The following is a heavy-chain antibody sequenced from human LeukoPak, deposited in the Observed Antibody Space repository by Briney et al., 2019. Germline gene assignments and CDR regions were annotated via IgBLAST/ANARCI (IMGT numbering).Heavy chain of an antibody. D-gene: IGHD5-24*01. Sequence: KPGGSLRLSCAASGFTFSDYYMSWIRQAPGKGLEWVSYISSSGSTIYYADSVKGRFTISRDNAKNSLYLQMNSLRAEDTAVYYCARDPPDGYNPFDYWGQGTLVTVSS. CDR3: ARDPPDGYNPFDY. CDR1: GFTFSDYY. CDR2: ISSSGSTI. V-gene: IGHV3-11*01. J-gene: IGHJ4*02.